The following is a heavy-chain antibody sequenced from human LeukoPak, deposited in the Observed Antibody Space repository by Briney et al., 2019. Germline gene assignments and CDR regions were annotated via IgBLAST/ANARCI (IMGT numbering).Heavy chain of an antibody. CDR2: IKYDGSEK. J-gene: IGHJ4*02. V-gene: IGHV3-7*01. D-gene: IGHD7-27*01. Sequence: GGSLRLSCAASGLTFSSYWMSWVRQAPGKGLERVANIKYDGSEKFYVDSVKGRFTVSRDNAKNSLYLQLNSLRAEDTAVYYCASATGEKGGYFDYWGQGTLVTVSS. CDR3: ASATGEKGGYFDY. CDR1: GLTFSSYW.